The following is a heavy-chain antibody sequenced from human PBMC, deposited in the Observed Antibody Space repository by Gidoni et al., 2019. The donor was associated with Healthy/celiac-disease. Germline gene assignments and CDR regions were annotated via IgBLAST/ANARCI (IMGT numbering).Heavy chain of an antibody. Sequence: QVQLQESGPGLVKPSETLPLTCTVSGGSISSYYWSWIRQPPGKGLEWIGYIYYSGSTNYNPSLKSRVTISVDTSKNQFSLKLSSVTAADTAVYYCARDSPQWELEGWRFDPWGQGTLVTVSS. D-gene: IGHD1-26*01. CDR1: GGSISSYY. CDR3: ARDSPQWELEGWRFDP. J-gene: IGHJ5*02. V-gene: IGHV4-59*01. CDR2: IYYSGST.